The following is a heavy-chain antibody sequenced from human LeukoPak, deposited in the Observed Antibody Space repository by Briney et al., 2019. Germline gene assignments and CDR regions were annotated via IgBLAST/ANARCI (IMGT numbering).Heavy chain of an antibody. CDR2: ISSDGSID. Sequence: PGRSLRLSCAASGFTFSSYGMHWVRQAPGKGLEWVAVISSDGSIDYYADSVRGRFTVSRDNSKNTMYLQVNSLRAEDTAVYYCTRVSPNTVTTLQYFDYWGQGTLVTVSS. CDR1: GFTFSSYG. CDR3: TRVSPNTVTTLQYFDY. J-gene: IGHJ4*02. V-gene: IGHV3-30*03. D-gene: IGHD4-17*01.